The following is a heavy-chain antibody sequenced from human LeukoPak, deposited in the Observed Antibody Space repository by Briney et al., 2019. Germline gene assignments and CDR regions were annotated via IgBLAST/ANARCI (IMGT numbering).Heavy chain of an antibody. J-gene: IGHJ3*02. CDR2: IYYSGST. CDR1: GGSISSYY. Sequence: PSETLSLTCTVSGGSISSYYWSWIRQPPGKGLEWIGYIYYSGSTNYNPSLKSRVTISVDTSKNQFSLKLSSVTAADTAVYYCARQGNYDSSGYYQGAFDIWGQGTMVTGSS. D-gene: IGHD3-22*01. CDR3: ARQGNYDSSGYYQGAFDI. V-gene: IGHV4-59*08.